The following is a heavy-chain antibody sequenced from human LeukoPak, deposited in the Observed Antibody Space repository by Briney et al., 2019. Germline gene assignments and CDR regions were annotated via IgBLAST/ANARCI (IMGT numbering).Heavy chain of an antibody. CDR1: GFTFGTYW. Sequence: GGSLRLSCAGSGFTFGTYWMNWVRQAPGKGLEWVSAISGSGGSTYYADSVTGRFTISRDNSKNTLYLQMNSLRADDTAVYYCATVGGYCSSSNCYAYFDYWGQGTLVTVSS. V-gene: IGHV3-23*01. D-gene: IGHD2-2*01. CDR2: ISGSGGST. J-gene: IGHJ4*02. CDR3: ATVGGYCSSSNCYAYFDY.